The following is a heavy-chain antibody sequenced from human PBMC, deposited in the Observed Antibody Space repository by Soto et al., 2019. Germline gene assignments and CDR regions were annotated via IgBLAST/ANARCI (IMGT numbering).Heavy chain of an antibody. V-gene: IGHV1-24*01. D-gene: IGHD2-2*01. CDR2: FDPEDGET. Sequence: ASVKVSCKVSGYTLTELSMRWVRQAPGKGLEWMGGFDPEDGETIYAQKFQGRVTMTEDTSTDTAYMELSSLRSEDTAVYYCATGYCISTSCPYGDYYGMDVWGQGTTVTVSS. J-gene: IGHJ6*02. CDR1: GYTLTELS. CDR3: ATGYCISTSCPYGDYYGMDV.